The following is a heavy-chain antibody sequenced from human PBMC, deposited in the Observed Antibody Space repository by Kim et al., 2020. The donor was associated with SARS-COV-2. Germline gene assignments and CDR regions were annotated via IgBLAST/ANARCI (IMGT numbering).Heavy chain of an antibody. J-gene: IGHJ6*03. CDR2: INHSGST. D-gene: IGHD2-15*01. Sequence: SETLSLTCAVYGGSFSGYYWSWIRQPPGKGLEWIGEINHSGSTNYNPSLKSRVTILLDSSKNQFSLKLSSVTAADTAVYYCARGETTATRYYYYYYMDVWDKGTTVTVSS. CDR3: ARGETTATRYYYYYYMDV. V-gene: IGHV4-34*01. CDR1: GGSFSGYY.